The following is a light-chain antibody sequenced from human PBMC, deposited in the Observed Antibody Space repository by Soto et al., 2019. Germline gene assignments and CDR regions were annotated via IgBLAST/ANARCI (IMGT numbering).Light chain of an antibody. CDR2: GAS. J-gene: IGKJ1*01. CDR1: QSVSINF. CDR3: QQSGRSPT. V-gene: IGKV3-20*01. Sequence: EIVLTQSPGTLSLSPGERATLSCRASQSVSINFLAWYQQKPGQAPRLLTFGASSRATGIPDRFSASGSGTDFTLTISRLEPEDFAVYFRQQSGRSPTFGPGPKVDIK.